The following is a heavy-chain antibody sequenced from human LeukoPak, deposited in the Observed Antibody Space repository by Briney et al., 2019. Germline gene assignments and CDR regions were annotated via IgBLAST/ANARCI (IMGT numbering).Heavy chain of an antibody. Sequence: GGSLRLSCAASGFTFSSYWMSWVRQAPGKGLEWVANIKQDGSEKYYVDSVKGRFTISRDNAKNSLYLQMNSLRAEDTAVYYCARDPHTYEDAFDIWGQGTMVTVSS. CDR3: ARDPHTYEDAFDI. D-gene: IGHD2-21*01. J-gene: IGHJ3*02. CDR1: GFTFSSYW. V-gene: IGHV3-7*01. CDR2: IKQDGSEK.